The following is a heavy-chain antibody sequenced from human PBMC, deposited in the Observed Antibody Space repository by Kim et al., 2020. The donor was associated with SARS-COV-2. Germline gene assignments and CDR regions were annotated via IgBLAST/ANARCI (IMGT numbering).Heavy chain of an antibody. CDR1: GFTFNTHA. J-gene: IGHJ4*02. CDR2: ISHNALYT. D-gene: IGHD3-16*01. V-gene: IGHV3-23*01. CDR3: TQSNWGSRPAD. Sequence: GGSLRLSCAASGFTFNTHAKTWVRQAPGKGLEWVSTISHNALYTYYADSVKGRFTISRDNSEDTVYLQMNSLRAEDTALYYCTQSNWGSRPADWGLGTLVTVSS.